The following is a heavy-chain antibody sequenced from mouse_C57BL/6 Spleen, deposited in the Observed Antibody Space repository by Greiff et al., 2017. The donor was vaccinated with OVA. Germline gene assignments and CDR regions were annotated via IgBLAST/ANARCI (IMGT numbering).Heavy chain of an antibody. J-gene: IGHJ1*03. CDR1: GYAFSSYW. CDR2: IYPGDGDT. CDR3: ARLRHYGSRGDWYFDV. Sequence: QVQLQQSGAELVKPGASVKISCKASGYAFSSYWMNWVKQRPGKGLEWIGQIYPGDGDTNYNGKFKGKATLTADKSSSTAYMQLSSLTSEDSAVYFCARLRHYGSRGDWYFDVWGTGTTVTVSS. D-gene: IGHD1-1*01. V-gene: IGHV1-80*01.